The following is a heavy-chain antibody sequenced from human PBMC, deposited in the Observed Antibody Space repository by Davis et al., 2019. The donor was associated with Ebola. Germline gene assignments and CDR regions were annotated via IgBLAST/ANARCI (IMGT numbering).Heavy chain of an antibody. Sequence: PGGSLRLSCAASGFTFSSYAMSWVRQAPGKGLEWVSAISGSGGSTYYADSVKGRFTISRDNAKNSLYLQMNSLRAEDTAVYYCASGYDYIWGSCDDWGQGTLVTVSS. CDR3: ASGYDYIWGSCDD. V-gene: IGHV3-23*01. D-gene: IGHD3-16*01. CDR2: ISGSGGST. J-gene: IGHJ4*02. CDR1: GFTFSSYA.